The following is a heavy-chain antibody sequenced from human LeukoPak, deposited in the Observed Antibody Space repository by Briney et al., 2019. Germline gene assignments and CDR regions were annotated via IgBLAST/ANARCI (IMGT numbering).Heavy chain of an antibody. CDR2: ISYDGSNK. CDR1: GFTFSSYA. Sequence: PGGSLRLSCAASGFTFSSYAMHWVRQAPGKGLEWVAVISYDGSNKYYADSVKGRFTISRDNSKNTLYLQMNSLRAEDTAVYYCARPEGGYCSSTSCSAGTIFDYWGQGTLVTVSS. CDR3: ARPEGGYCSSTSCSAGTIFDY. V-gene: IGHV3-30-3*01. D-gene: IGHD2-2*01. J-gene: IGHJ4*02.